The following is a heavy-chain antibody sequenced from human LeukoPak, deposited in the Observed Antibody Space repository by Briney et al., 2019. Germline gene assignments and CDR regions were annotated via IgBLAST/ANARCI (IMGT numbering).Heavy chain of an antibody. CDR1: GFTFSSYG. CDR2: ISPDRT. J-gene: IGHJ3*02. CDR3: VKEHVDRAFTRSFEI. D-gene: IGHD3-10*01. Sequence: GGSLRLSCAASGFTFSSYGMHWVRQAPGKGLEWVSAISPDRTYYADSVKGRLTISRDNYKNTVDLHINSPRAEDTAIYYCVKEHVDRAFTRSFEIWGQGTVVTVSS. V-gene: IGHV3-23*01.